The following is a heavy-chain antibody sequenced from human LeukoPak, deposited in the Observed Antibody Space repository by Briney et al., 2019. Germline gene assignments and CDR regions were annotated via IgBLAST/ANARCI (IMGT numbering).Heavy chain of an antibody. J-gene: IGHJ4*02. CDR2: IYYSGST. Sequence: SQTLSLTCTVSGGSISSGGYYWSWIRQHPGKGLEWIGYIYYSGSTYYNPSLKSRVIISVDTSKNQFSLKLSSVTAADTAVYYCARDHCSSTSCYGFDYWGQGTLVTVSS. CDR3: ARDHCSSTSCYGFDY. V-gene: IGHV4-31*03. D-gene: IGHD2-2*01. CDR1: GGSISSGGYY.